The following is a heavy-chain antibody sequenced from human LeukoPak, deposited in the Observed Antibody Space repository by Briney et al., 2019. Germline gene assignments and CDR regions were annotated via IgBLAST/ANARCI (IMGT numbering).Heavy chain of an antibody. D-gene: IGHD4-17*01. CDR3: AREARSMTTVNRYFDY. J-gene: IGHJ4*02. CDR2: IYYSGST. CDR1: GGSISSGDYC. Sequence: SETLSLTCTVSGGSISSGDYCWSWIRQPPGKGLEWIGYIYYSGSTYYNPSLKSRVTISVDTSKNQFSLKLSSVTAADTAVYYCAREARSMTTVNRYFDYWGQGTLVTVSS. V-gene: IGHV4-30-4*01.